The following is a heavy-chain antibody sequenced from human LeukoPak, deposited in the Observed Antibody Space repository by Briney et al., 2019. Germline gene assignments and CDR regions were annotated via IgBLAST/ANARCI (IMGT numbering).Heavy chain of an antibody. J-gene: IGHJ4*02. D-gene: IGHD3-3*01. CDR2: ISGSGGST. Sequence: PGGSLRLSCAASGFTFSSYAMSWVRQAPGKGLEWVSAISGSGGSTYYADSVKGRFTISRDDSKNTFYLQMNSLRAEDTAVYHCGKEGGLYDSGGYFDYWGQGALVTVSS. CDR1: GFTFSSYA. CDR3: GKEGGLYDSGGYFDY. V-gene: IGHV3-23*01.